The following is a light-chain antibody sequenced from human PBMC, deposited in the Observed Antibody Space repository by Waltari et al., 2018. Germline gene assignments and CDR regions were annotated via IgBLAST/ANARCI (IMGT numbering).Light chain of an antibody. CDR3: GTWDSSLSGAV. J-gene: IGLJ7*01. Sequence: QSVLTQPPSVSAAPGQRVTISCSGGSSNIGNNYVSWYRQFPGTAPKLLINENTERPSGIPGRFPGSKSGTSATLDITGRQAGDEADYYCGTWDSSLSGAVFGGGTHLTVL. CDR2: ENT. CDR1: SSNIGNNY. V-gene: IGLV1-51*02.